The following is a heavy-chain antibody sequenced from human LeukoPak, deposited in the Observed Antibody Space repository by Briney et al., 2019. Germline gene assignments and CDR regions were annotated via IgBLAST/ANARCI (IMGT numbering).Heavy chain of an antibody. CDR3: ARCQRILEWFPFDY. CDR1: GGTFSSYA. D-gene: IGHD3-3*01. V-gene: IGHV1-69*13. Sequence: SVKVSCKASGGTFSSYAISWVRQVPGQGLEWMGGIIPIFGTANYAQKFQGRVTITADESTSTAYMELSSLRSEDTAVYYCARCQRILEWFPFDYWGQGALVTVSS. J-gene: IGHJ4*02. CDR2: IIPIFGTA.